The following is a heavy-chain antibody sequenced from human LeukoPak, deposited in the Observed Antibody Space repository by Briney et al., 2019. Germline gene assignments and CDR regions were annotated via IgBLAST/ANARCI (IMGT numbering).Heavy chain of an antibody. Sequence: GGSLRLSCAVSGFPFSSYAMSWVRQAPGKGLEWVSAIIGSGDTTYYADSVKGRLTISRDNSKNTLYLQMNSLRAEDTAVYYCAKVSYYDSTEGYWGQGTLVTVSS. V-gene: IGHV3-23*01. D-gene: IGHD3-22*01. CDR2: IIGSGDTT. CDR3: AKVSYYDSTEGY. CDR1: GFPFSSYA. J-gene: IGHJ4*02.